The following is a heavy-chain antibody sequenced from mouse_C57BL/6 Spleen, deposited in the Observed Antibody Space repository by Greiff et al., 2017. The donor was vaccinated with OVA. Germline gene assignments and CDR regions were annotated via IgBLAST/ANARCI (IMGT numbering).Heavy chain of an antibody. V-gene: IGHV1-81*01. CDR2: IYPRSGNT. J-gene: IGHJ3*01. CDR1: GYTFTSYG. CDR3: ATENDYDWFAY. Sequence: VQLKQSGAELARPGASVKLSCKASGYTFTSYGISWVKQRTGQGLEWIGEIYPRSGNTYYNEKFKGKATLTADKSSSTAYMELRSLTSEDSAVYFCATENDYDWFAYWGQGTLVTVSA. D-gene: IGHD2-4*01.